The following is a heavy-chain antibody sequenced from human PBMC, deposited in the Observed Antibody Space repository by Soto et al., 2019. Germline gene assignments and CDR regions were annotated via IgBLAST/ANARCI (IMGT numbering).Heavy chain of an antibody. Sequence: QVQLVQSGAEVKKPGASVKVSCKASGYTFTSYGISWVRQAPGQGLERMGWISAYNGHTNYAQKLQGRVTMTTDTSTITAYMELRSLRSDDTAVYCFVVSGLPYYFDYWGHVTLVTVSS. D-gene: IGHD2-15*01. CDR2: ISAYNGHT. CDR1: GYTFTSYG. CDR3: VVSGLPYYFDY. J-gene: IGHJ4*01. V-gene: IGHV1-18*01.